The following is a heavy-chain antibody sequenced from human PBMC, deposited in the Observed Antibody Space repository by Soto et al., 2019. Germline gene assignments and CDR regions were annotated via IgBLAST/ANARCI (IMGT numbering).Heavy chain of an antibody. D-gene: IGHD6-13*01. J-gene: IGHJ6*03. Sequence: GGSLRLSCAASGFTFSSYGMHWVRQAPGKGLEWVAVISYDGSNKYYADSVKGRFTISRDNSKNTLYLQMNSLRAEDTAVYYCAKAAGNYYYYMDVWGKGTTVTVSS. CDR1: GFTFSSYG. CDR3: AKAAGNYYYYMDV. V-gene: IGHV3-30*18. CDR2: ISYDGSNK.